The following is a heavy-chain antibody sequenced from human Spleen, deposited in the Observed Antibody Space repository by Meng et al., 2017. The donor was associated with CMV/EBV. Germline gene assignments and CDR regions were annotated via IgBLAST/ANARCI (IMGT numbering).Heavy chain of an antibody. V-gene: IGHV4-38-2*02. CDR3: ARGGTRWDSSPFDAFDV. D-gene: IGHD1-26*01. CDR1: GSSINSGVF. J-gene: IGHJ3*01. Sequence: SETLSLTCTVSGSSINSGVFWGWVRQPPGKGLEWIGTFYHSESIYYNPSLRSRVTMSADTSKNQFSLRLTSVTAADTAVYYCARGGTRWDSSPFDAFDVWGQGTMVTVSS. CDR2: FYHSESI.